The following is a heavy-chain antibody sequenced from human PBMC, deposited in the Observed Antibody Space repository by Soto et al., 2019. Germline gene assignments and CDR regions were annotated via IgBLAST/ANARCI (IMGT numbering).Heavy chain of an antibody. Sequence: GGSLRLSCAASGFTFSSYWMSWVRQASGKGLEWVANIKQDGSEKYYVDSVKGRFTLSRDNAKNSLQLQMSSLRDEDTAIYFCARVAYGNGWIFDYWGQGTLVTVSS. J-gene: IGHJ4*01. D-gene: IGHD6-19*01. V-gene: IGHV3-7*01. CDR1: GFTFSSYW. CDR2: IKQDGSEK. CDR3: ARVAYGNGWIFDY.